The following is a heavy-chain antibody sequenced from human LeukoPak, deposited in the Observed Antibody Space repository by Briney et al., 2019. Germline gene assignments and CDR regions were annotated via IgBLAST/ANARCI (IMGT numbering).Heavy chain of an antibody. CDR1: GFTFTSDW. Sequence: GGSLRLSCAASGFTFTSDWMTWVRQAPGKGLEWVANIAQDGGDKYYVGSVRGRFTISRDNAKNTLYLLMNSLRAEDTAVYYCARDEGTYGMDVWGQGTTATVSS. CDR2: IAQDGGDK. D-gene: IGHD1-1*01. CDR3: ARDEGTYGMDV. J-gene: IGHJ6*02. V-gene: IGHV3-7*01.